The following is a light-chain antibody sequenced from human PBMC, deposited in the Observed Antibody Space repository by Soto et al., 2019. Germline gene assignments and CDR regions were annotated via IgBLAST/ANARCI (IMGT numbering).Light chain of an antibody. Sequence: EIVSTQYPTTLSVSPGGRATHSCRASQSISDPFAWYQQKPGQAPRLLIYSASARATGFPARFSGSGSGTDFTLTISSLQSEDFAVYYCQQYNNWPWTFGQGTKVDIK. J-gene: IGKJ1*01. CDR3: QQYNNWPWT. V-gene: IGKV3-15*01. CDR1: QSISDP. CDR2: SAS.